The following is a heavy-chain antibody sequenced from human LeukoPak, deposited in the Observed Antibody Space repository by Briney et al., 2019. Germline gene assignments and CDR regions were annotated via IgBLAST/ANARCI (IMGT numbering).Heavy chain of an antibody. CDR3: AKDWQASGIVVVPAASDY. CDR1: GFTFSSYW. Sequence: GGSLRLSCAASGFTFSSYWMSWVRQAPGKGLEWVAVIWYDGSNKYYADSVKGRFTISRDNSKNTLYLQMNSLRAEDTAVYYCAKDWQASGIVVVPAASDYWGQGTLVTVSS. D-gene: IGHD2-2*01. V-gene: IGHV3-33*06. J-gene: IGHJ4*02. CDR2: IWYDGSNK.